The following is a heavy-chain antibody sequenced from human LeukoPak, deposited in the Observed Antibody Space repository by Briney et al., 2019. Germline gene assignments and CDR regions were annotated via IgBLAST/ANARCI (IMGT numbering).Heavy chain of an antibody. J-gene: IGHJ3*01. CDR1: GFTFNSHA. Sequence: PGGSLRLSCAASGFTFNSHAMSWVRQAPGKGLEWVSVISGSGGSTSYAESVKGRFTISRDNSKNTLYLQMNSLRAEDTAVYYCARDRGSGDSFDLWGQGAMVTVSS. V-gene: IGHV3-23*01. CDR2: ISGSGGST. D-gene: IGHD6-19*01. CDR3: ARDRGSGDSFDL.